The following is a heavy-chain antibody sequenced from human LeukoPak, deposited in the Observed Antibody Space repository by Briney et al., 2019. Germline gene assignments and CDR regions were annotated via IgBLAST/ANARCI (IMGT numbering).Heavy chain of an antibody. V-gene: IGHV4-59*01. CDR3: ARVGCSSTSCSTNYGMDV. Sequence: SETLSLTCTVSGGSISSYYWSWIRQPPGKGLEWIGRIYYSGSTNYNPSLKSRVTISVDTSKNQFSLKVSSVTAADTAVYYCARVGCSSTSCSTNYGMDVWGQGTTVTVSS. D-gene: IGHD2-2*02. CDR2: IYYSGST. J-gene: IGHJ6*02. CDR1: GGSISSYY.